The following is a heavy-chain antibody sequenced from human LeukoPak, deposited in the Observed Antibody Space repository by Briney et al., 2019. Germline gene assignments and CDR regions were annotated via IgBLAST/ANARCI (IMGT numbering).Heavy chain of an antibody. Sequence: GGSLRLSCAASGFTFSSYWMSWVRQAPGKGLEWVANIKQDGSEKYYVDSVKGRFTISRDNAKNSVYLQMNGLRAEDTAVYYCARDQKGYYDFWSASYYYYGMDVWGQGTTVTVSS. J-gene: IGHJ6*02. D-gene: IGHD3-3*01. V-gene: IGHV3-7*01. CDR2: IKQDGSEK. CDR1: GFTFSSYW. CDR3: ARDQKGYYDFWSASYYYYGMDV.